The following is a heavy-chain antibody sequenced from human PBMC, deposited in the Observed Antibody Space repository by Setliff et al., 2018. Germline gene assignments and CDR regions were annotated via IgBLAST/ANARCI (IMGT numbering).Heavy chain of an antibody. CDR2: VYHSGTA. Sequence: SETLSLTCTVSGGPSSGASIWSWIRQPPGKGLEFIGYVYHSGTAKYDPSLESRAIMSVDASKNEISLKLKSVTAADTAVYYCAKGGTYRYFDFWGQGALVTVSS. D-gene: IGHD1-1*01. V-gene: IGHV4-59*01. CDR3: AKGGTYRYFDF. J-gene: IGHJ4*02. CDR1: GGPSSGAS.